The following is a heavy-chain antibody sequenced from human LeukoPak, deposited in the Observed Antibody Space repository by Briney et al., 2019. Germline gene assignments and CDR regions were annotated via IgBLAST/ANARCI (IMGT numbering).Heavy chain of an antibody. Sequence: SETLSLTCTVSGGSISSGDYYWSWIRQPPGKGLEWIGYIYYSGSTYYNPSLKSRVTISVDTSKNQFSLKLSSVTAADTAVYYCARKRYYDFWSGNGGIDPWGQGTLVTVSS. D-gene: IGHD3-3*01. V-gene: IGHV4-30-4*08. J-gene: IGHJ5*02. CDR1: GGSISSGDYY. CDR2: IYYSGST. CDR3: ARKRYYDFWSGNGGIDP.